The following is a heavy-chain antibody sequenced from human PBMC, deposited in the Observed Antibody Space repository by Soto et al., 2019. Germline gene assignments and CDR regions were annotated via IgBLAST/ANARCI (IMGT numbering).Heavy chain of an antibody. CDR1: GFTFRSYS. CDR3: AREGWPLLQTGMDV. CDR2: ISSSNRTI. V-gene: IGHV3-48*02. D-gene: IGHD2-15*01. Sequence: GGSLRLSCAASGFTFRSYSMNWVRQAPGKGLEWVSYISSSNRTINYADSVKGRFIISRDNAKNSLYLQMQSLRDEDTAVYYCAREGWPLLQTGMDVWGQGTTVTVSS. J-gene: IGHJ6*02.